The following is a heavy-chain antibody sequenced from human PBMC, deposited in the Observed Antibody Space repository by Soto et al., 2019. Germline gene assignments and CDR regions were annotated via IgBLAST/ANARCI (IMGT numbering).Heavy chain of an antibody. J-gene: IGHJ6*02. CDR1: GVSCIGYC. Sequence: RLSDAASGVSCIGYCMQWVRQSPVKGLEWVAVISYDGSNKYYADSVKGRFTISRDNSKNTLYLQMNSLRAEDTAVYYCAKEYSSGWGKRYYYGMDVWGQGTTVTVSS. CDR2: ISYDGSNK. CDR3: AKEYSSGWGKRYYYGMDV. D-gene: IGHD6-19*01. V-gene: IGHV3-30*18.